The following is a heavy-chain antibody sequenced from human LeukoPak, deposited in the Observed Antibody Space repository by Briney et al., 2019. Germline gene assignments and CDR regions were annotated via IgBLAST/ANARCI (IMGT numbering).Heavy chain of an antibody. D-gene: IGHD6-25*01. CDR3: ARETATEEYYYYYGMDV. V-gene: IGHV3-7*03. CDR1: GFTFNYAW. Sequence: GGSLRLSCAASGFTFNYAWMSWVRQVPGKGLEWVANIKQDGSEKYYVDSVKGRFTISRDNAKNSLYLQMNSLRAEDTAVYYCARETATEEYYYYYGMDVWGQGTTVTVSS. CDR2: IKQDGSEK. J-gene: IGHJ6*02.